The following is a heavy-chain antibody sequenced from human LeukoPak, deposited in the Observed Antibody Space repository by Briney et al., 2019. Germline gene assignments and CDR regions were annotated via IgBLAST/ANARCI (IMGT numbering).Heavy chain of an antibody. CDR3: AKTIIDSSGYLEAFDI. CDR2: IYYSGST. V-gene: IGHV4-59*08. CDR1: GDSISGFY. J-gene: IGHJ3*02. Sequence: PSETLSLTCTVSGDSISGFYWSWIRQPPGKGLEWIGYIYYSGSTNYNPSLKSRVTISVDTSKNQFSLKLSSVTAADTAVYYCAKTIIDSSGYLEAFDIWGQGTMVTVSS. D-gene: IGHD3-22*01.